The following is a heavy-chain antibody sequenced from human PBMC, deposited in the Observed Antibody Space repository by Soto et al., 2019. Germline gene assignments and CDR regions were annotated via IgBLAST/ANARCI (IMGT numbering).Heavy chain of an antibody. CDR2: IWYDGSNK. V-gene: IGHV3-33*01. D-gene: IGHD2-2*01. J-gene: IGHJ6*02. Sequence: QVPLVESGGGVVQPGRSLRLSCAASGFTFSSYGMHWVRQAPGKGLEWVAVIWYDGSNKYYADSVKGRFTISRDNSKNTLYLQMNSLRAEDTAVYYCARGGGIVVVPAPMSYGMDVWGQGTTVTVSS. CDR1: GFTFSSYG. CDR3: ARGGGIVVVPAPMSYGMDV.